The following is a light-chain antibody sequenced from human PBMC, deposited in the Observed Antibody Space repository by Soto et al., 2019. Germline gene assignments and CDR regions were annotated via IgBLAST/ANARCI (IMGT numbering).Light chain of an antibody. CDR1: QRVSSRY. CDR2: GAS. J-gene: IGKJ3*01. V-gene: IGKV3-20*01. Sequence: EIVLTQSPGTLSLSPGERATLSCRASQRVSSRYLAWYQQKPGQAPRLLIYGASNRAAGIPDRFSARGSGTDFTLTISRLEPEDFAVYYCQQYGISPPFTFGPGTKGDIK. CDR3: QQYGISPPFT.